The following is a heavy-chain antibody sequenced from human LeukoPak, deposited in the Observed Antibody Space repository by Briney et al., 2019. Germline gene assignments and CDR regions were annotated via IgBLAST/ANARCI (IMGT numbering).Heavy chain of an antibody. D-gene: IGHD6-13*01. Sequence: PGGSLRLSCAASGFTFSSYAMSWVRQAPGRGLEWVSAISGSGGSTYYADSVKGRFTTSRDNSKNTLYLQMNSLRAEDTAVYYCANFLIAAAGSNVGYWGQGTLVTVSS. CDR3: ANFLIAAAGSNVGY. CDR1: GFTFSSYA. J-gene: IGHJ4*02. CDR2: ISGSGGST. V-gene: IGHV3-23*01.